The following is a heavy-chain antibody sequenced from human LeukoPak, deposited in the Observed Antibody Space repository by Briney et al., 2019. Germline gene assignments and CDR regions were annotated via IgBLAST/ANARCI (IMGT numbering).Heavy chain of an antibody. Sequence: ASLKVSCTASGDTSSSPYINWVRQATGRGLEWLGWMNPRDDTGYAQRFQGRVTLTRDRSTTTAYMEISSVTSDDTAVYYCARYIQGVGFDIWGQGTMVTVSA. D-gene: IGHD5-18*01. J-gene: IGHJ3*02. V-gene: IGHV1-8*01. CDR3: ARYIQGVGFDI. CDR1: GDTSSSPY. CDR2: MNPRDDT.